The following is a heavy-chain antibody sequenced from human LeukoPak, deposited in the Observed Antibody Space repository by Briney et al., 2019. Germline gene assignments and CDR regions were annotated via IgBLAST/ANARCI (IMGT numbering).Heavy chain of an antibody. Sequence: SVKVSCKASGGTFSSYAISWVRQAPGQGLEWMGGSIPIFGTANYEQKFQGRVTLPADESKSTAYMELSSLRSEDTAVYYCAGEMASIDAFDIWGQGTMVTVSS. CDR3: AGEMASIDAFDI. CDR2: SIPIFGTA. D-gene: IGHD5-24*01. J-gene: IGHJ3*02. CDR1: GGTFSSYA. V-gene: IGHV1-69*13.